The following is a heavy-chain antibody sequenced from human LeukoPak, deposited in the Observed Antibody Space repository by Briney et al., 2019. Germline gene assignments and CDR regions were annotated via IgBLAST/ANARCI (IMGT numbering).Heavy chain of an antibody. V-gene: IGHV3-48*04. Sequence: GGSLRLSCAASGFTFSSYSMNWVRQAPGKGLEWVSYISSSSSTIYYADSVKGRFTISRDNAKNSLYLQMNSLRAEDTAVYYCARERPTYGSGSYLLDPWGQGTLVTVSS. CDR2: ISSSSSTI. CDR3: ARERPTYGSGSYLLDP. J-gene: IGHJ5*02. CDR1: GFTFSSYS. D-gene: IGHD3-10*01.